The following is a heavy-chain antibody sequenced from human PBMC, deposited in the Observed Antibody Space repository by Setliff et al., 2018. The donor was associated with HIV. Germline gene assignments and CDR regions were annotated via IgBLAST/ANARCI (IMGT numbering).Heavy chain of an antibody. Sequence: ASVKVSCKASGYRFNTYGISWVQQAPGQGLEWMGWISPYNGDTRFAQSLQGRVTLTTDTSTSTVYMELSRLRSDDTAVYYCARDRIVGATDAIDIWGQGTMVTVSS. CDR1: GYRFNTYG. V-gene: IGHV1-18*01. CDR2: ISPYNGDT. J-gene: IGHJ3*02. CDR3: ARDRIVGATDAIDI. D-gene: IGHD1-26*01.